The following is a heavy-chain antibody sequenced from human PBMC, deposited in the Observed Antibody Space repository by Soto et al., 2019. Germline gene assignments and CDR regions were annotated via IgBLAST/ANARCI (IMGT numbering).Heavy chain of an antibody. D-gene: IGHD3-22*01. V-gene: IGHV3-11*01. CDR1: GFTFSDYY. J-gene: IGHJ4*02. CDR3: ARYLGYYASDGYFDY. CDR2: ISSSGDII. Sequence: GGSLRLSCAASGFTFSDYYMSWIRQAPGKGLEWVSYISSSGDIIYYADSVKGRFTISRDNAKNSLYLQLNSLRAEDTAVYYCARYLGYYASDGYFDYWGQGTVVTVSS.